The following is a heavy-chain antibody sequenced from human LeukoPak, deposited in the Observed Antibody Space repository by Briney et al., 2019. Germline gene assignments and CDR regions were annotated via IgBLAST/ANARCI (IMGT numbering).Heavy chain of an antibody. CDR2: IYYSGST. CDR1: GGSISSYY. J-gene: IGHJ4*02. Sequence: SETLSLTCTVSGGSISSYYWSWIRQPPGKGLEWIGYIYYSGSTNYNPSLKSRVTISVDTSKNQFSLKLSSVTAADTAVYYCARRIVGATLFDYWGQGTLVTVSS. D-gene: IGHD1-26*01. CDR3: ARRIVGATLFDY. V-gene: IGHV4-59*08.